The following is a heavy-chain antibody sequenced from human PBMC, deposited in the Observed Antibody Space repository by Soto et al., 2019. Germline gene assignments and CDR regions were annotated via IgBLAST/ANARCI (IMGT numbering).Heavy chain of an antibody. CDR1: GFTFSTYT. Sequence: GGSLRLSCAASGFTFSTYTMSWVRQAPGKGLEWVSAVPQTGSSTFYADSVKGRFTISRDNSQNTLYLQMNNLRAEDTAVYYCAKDFTPDGYWDFDYWGQGTLVTVSS. CDR2: VPQTGSST. CDR3: AKDFTPDGYWDFDY. V-gene: IGHV3-23*01. J-gene: IGHJ4*02. D-gene: IGHD4-17*01.